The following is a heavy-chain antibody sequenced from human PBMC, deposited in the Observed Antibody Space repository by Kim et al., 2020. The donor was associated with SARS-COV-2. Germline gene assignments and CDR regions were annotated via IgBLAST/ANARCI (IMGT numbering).Heavy chain of an antibody. CDR3: AREVVY. V-gene: IGHV4-30-4*01. J-gene: IGHJ4*02. CDR1: GGSISSANYY. CDR2: IFYSGST. Sequence: SETLSLTCTVSGGSISSANYYWSWILQPPGKGLEWIGYIFYSGSTYYNPSLKSRVSISRDTSKNQFSLELSSVTAADTAVYYCAREVVYWGRGTLVTVAS.